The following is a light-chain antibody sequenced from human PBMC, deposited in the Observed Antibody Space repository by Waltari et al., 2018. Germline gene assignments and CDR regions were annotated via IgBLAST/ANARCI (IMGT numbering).Light chain of an antibody. CDR1: SSDVGGYNY. CDR3: TSYASSSTLV. V-gene: IGLV2-14*03. CDR2: DVG. Sequence: QSALTQPASVSGSPGQSITISCTGISSDVGGYNYVSWYQQHPGKAPKVMIYDVGYRPSGVSSRFSCSKSRNTASLTISGLQAEDEADYYCTSYASSSTLVFGGGTKLTVL. J-gene: IGLJ2*01.